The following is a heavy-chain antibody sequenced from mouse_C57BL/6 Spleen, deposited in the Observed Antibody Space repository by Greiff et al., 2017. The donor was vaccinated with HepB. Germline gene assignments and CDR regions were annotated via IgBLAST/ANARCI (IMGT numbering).Heavy chain of an antibody. D-gene: IGHD1-1*01. Sequence: QVQLQQSGAELVRPGTSVKVSCKASGYAFTNYLIEWVKQRPGQGLEWIGVINPGSGGTNYNEKFKGKATLTADKSSSTAYMQLSSLTSEDSAVYFCARYDYGSRGYAMDYWGQGTSVTVSS. CDR1: GYAFTNYL. V-gene: IGHV1-54*01. CDR2: INPGSGGT. CDR3: ARYDYGSRGYAMDY. J-gene: IGHJ4*01.